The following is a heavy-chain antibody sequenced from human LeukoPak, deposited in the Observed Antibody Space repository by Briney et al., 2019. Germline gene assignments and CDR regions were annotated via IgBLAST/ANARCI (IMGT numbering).Heavy chain of an antibody. J-gene: IGHJ4*02. D-gene: IGHD3-3*01. V-gene: IGHV1-2*02. CDR2: INPNSGGA. CDR1: GYTSTGYY. CDR3: ATAPSRFLEWLGY. Sequence: ASVKVSCKASGYTSTGYYMHWVRQAPGQGLEWMGWINPNSGGANYAQKFQGRVTMTRDTSISTAYMELSRLRSDDTAVYYCATAPSRFLEWLGYWGQGTLVTVSS.